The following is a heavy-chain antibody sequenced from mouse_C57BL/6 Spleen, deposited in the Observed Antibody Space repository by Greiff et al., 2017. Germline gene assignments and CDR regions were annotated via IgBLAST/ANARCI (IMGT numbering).Heavy chain of an antibody. CDR3: ASTTVVARAMDY. V-gene: IGHV1-82*01. J-gene: IGHJ4*01. CDR2: IYPGDGDT. CDR1: GYAFSSSW. D-gene: IGHD1-1*01. Sequence: VQGVESGPELVKPGASVKISCKASGYAFSSSWMNWVKQRPGKGLEWIGRIYPGDGDTNYNGKFKGKATLTADKSSSTAYMQLSSLTSEDSAVYFCASTTVVARAMDYWGQGTSVTVSS.